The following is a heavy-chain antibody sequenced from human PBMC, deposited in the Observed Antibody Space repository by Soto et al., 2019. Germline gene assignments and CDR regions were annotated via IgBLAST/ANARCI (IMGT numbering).Heavy chain of an antibody. CDR3: KNQHSQYPDNWFDP. V-gene: IGHV3-23*01. CDR2: IDGGGTKT. J-gene: IGHJ5*02. CDR1: GFTFSNHA. Sequence: GGSLRLSCAASGFTFSNHAMSWVRQAPGTGLEWVSAIDGGGTKTYYADSVKGRFTISRDNSMNTLYLTMDSLRAEDTAIYYCKNQHSQYPDNWFDPWGKXTRGNVS. D-gene: IGHD2-2*02.